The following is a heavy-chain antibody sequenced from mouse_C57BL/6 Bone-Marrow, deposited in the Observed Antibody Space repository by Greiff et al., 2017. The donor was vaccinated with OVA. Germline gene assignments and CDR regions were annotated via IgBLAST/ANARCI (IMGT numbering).Heavy chain of an antibody. V-gene: IGHV1-81*01. Sequence: QVQLKESGAELARPGASVKLSCKASGYTFTSYGISWVKQRTGQGLEWIGEIYPRSGNTYYNEKFKGKATLTADKSSSTAYMELRSLPSEDSAVYFCARRGAYYDYAYWGQGTTLTVSS. CDR2: IYPRSGNT. CDR1: GYTFTSYG. J-gene: IGHJ2*01. D-gene: IGHD2-4*01. CDR3: ARRGAYYDYAY.